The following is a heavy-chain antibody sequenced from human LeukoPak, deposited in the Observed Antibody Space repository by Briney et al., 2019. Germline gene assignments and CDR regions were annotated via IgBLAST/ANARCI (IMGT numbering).Heavy chain of an antibody. CDR3: ARDRITMAYFDY. CDR2: ISSSSSTI. V-gene: IGHV3-48*01. J-gene: IGHJ4*02. Sequence: TGGSLRLSCAASGFTFSGYSMNWVRQAPGKGLEWVSYISSSSSTIYYADSVKGRFTISRDNSKNTLYLQINSLRAEDTAVYYCARDRITMAYFDYWGQGTLVTVSS. D-gene: IGHD3-10*01. CDR1: GFTFSGYS.